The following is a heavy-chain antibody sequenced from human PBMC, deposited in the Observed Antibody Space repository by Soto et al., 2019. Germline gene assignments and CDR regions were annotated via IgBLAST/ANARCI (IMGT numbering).Heavy chain of an antibody. CDR1: GFTVSSNY. CDR2: IYSGGST. Sequence: GGSLRLSCAASGFTVSSNYMSWVRQAPGKGLEWVSVIYSGGSTYYGDSVKGRFTISRDNSKNTQYLQMNSQRAEDTAVDYCARERPYSSSAGYYYDDMDVWGKGTTVTVSS. CDR3: ARERPYSSSAGYYYDDMDV. V-gene: IGHV3-53*01. D-gene: IGHD6-6*01. J-gene: IGHJ6*03.